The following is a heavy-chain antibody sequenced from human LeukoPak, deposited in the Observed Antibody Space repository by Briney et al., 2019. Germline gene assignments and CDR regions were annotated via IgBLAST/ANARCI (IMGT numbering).Heavy chain of an antibody. CDR3: ARRRSAGNDYDSSGYYNWFDP. Sequence: GASVKVSCKASGYTFTNYPMNWVRQAPGQGLEWMGWINTNTGNPTYAQGFTGRFVFSLDTSVSTAYLQISSLKAEDTAVYYCARRRSAGNDYDSSGYYNWFDPWGQGTLVTVSS. CDR2: INTNTGNP. V-gene: IGHV7-4-1*02. D-gene: IGHD3-22*01. J-gene: IGHJ5*02. CDR1: GYTFTNYP.